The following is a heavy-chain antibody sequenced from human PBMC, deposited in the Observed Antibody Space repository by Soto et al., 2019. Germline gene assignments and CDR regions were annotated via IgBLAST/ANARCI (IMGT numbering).Heavy chain of an antibody. CDR1: GFSLSTSGVG. J-gene: IGHJ4*02. D-gene: IGHD7-27*01. CDR2: IYWDDDK. Sequence: QITLKESGPALVKPTQTLTLTCTFSGFSLSTSGVGVGLIRQPPGKALEWLALIYWDDDKRYSPSLKSRLTITKDTSKNQLVLTMTNMDPVDTATYYCAHSLIPNWGSRGAFDYWGQGTLVTVSS. CDR3: AHSLIPNWGSRGAFDY. V-gene: IGHV2-5*02.